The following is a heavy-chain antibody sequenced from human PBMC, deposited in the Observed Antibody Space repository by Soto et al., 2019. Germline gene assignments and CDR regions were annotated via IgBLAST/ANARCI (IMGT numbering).Heavy chain of an antibody. D-gene: IGHD3-22*01. J-gene: IGHJ3*02. Sequence: GASVKVSCKASGYTFTSYGISWVRQAPGQGLEWMGWISAYNGNTNYAQKLQGRVTMTTDTSTSTAYMELRSLRSDDTAVYYCARDHPGTYYYDTAAFDIWGQGTMVTVSS. V-gene: IGHV1-18*01. CDR1: GYTFTSYG. CDR2: ISAYNGNT. CDR3: ARDHPGTYYYDTAAFDI.